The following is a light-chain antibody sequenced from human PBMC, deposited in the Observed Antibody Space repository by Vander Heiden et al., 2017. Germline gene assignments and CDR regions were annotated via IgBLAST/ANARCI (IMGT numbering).Light chain of an antibody. CDR3: QQSYSTPHT. J-gene: IGKJ2*01. V-gene: IGKV1-39*01. CDR2: AAS. Sequence: DIQITPSPSSLSASVGDRVSITCRASQSISNHLNWYQQKPGKAPKVLIYAASSLESGVPSRFSGSGSGTDFTLTISSLQPEDFATYYCQQSYSTPHTFGQGSKLEIK. CDR1: QSISNH.